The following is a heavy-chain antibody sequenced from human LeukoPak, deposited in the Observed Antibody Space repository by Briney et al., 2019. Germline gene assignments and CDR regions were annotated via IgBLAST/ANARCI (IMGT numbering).Heavy chain of an antibody. CDR3: ARDRGYCSGGSCRNWFDP. CDR2: IYHSGST. D-gene: IGHD2-15*01. V-gene: IGHV4-38-2*02. J-gene: IGHJ5*02. Sequence: PSETLSLTCTVSGGSISSYYWSWIRQPPGKGLEWVGSIYHSGSTYYNPSLKSRVTISVDTSKNQFSLKLSSVTAADTAVYYCARDRGYCSGGSCRNWFDPWGQGTLVTVSS. CDR1: GGSISSYY.